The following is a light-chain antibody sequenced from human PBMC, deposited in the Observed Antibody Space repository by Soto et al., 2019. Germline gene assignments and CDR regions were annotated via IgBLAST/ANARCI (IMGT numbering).Light chain of an antibody. V-gene: IGKV1-5*03. CDR2: KAS. Sequence: DIPMTQSPSTLSASVGDRVTITCRASQSISTWLAWYQQKPGKAPKLLIYKASNLEDGVPSRFSGSGSGTEFTITISSVQPDDFATYYCQQYNTYPLTFGGGTTVEIK. CDR3: QQYNTYPLT. J-gene: IGKJ4*01. CDR1: QSISTW.